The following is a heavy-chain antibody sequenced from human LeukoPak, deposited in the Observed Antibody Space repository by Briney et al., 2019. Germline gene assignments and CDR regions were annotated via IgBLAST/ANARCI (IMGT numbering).Heavy chain of an antibody. CDR2: VDGDGSST. CDR3: ARGGRKWDDAFDI. CDR1: GFTFISYW. V-gene: IGHV3-74*01. J-gene: IGHJ3*02. D-gene: IGHD1-26*01. Sequence: PGGSLRLSCAASGFTFISYWMHWVRQSPGKGLVWVSRVDGDGSSTSYTDSVKDRFTISRDNAKSTVYLQMSSLRAEDSAVYCCARGGRKWDDAFDIWGQGTLVSVSS.